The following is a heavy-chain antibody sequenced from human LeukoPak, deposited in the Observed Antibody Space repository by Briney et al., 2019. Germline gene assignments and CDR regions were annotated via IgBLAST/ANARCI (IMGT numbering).Heavy chain of an antibody. D-gene: IGHD3-22*01. CDR2: IKKDGSEK. V-gene: IGHV3-7*04. CDR1: GFIFSSYW. CDR3: ARDVVVVPLY. J-gene: IGHJ4*02. Sequence: GGSLRLSCAASGFIFSSYWMSWVRQAPGKGLEWVANIKKDGSEKNYVDSAKGRFTISRDNAKNSLYLQMNSLRAEDTAVYYCARDVVVVPLYWGRGTLVTVSS.